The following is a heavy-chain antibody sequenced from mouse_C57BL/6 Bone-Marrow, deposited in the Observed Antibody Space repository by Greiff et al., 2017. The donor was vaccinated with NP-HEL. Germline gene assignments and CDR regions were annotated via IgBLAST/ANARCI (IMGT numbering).Heavy chain of an antibody. CDR3: TRTGSFDY. Sequence: VQLQQSGTVLARPGASVKMSCKTSGYTFTSYWMHWVKQRPGQGLEWIGAIYPGNSDTSYNQKFKGKAKLTAATSASTAYMELSSLTNEDSAVYYCTRTGSFDYWGRGTTLTVTA. CDR1: GYTFTSYW. CDR2: IYPGNSDT. V-gene: IGHV1-5*01. J-gene: IGHJ2*01. D-gene: IGHD4-1*01.